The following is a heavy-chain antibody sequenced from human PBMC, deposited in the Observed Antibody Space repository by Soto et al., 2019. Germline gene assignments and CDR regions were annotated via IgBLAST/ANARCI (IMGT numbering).Heavy chain of an antibody. CDR1: GFTFSSYG. CDR2: ISYDGSNT. J-gene: IGHJ4*02. CDR3: AKEGGRSGSYYISSAYYLDY. V-gene: IGHV3-30*18. Sequence: QVQLVESGGGVVQPGRSLRLSCVASGFTFSSYGMHWVRQAPGKGLEWVAIISYDGSNTYYAYSVKGRFTISRDNSKNTLYLQMNSLRAENTSVYYCAKEGGRSGSYYISSAYYLDYWGQGTLVTVSS. D-gene: IGHD1-26*01.